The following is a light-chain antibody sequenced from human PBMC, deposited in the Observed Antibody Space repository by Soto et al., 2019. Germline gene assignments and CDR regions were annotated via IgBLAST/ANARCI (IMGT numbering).Light chain of an antibody. CDR1: SSDVGGYNY. V-gene: IGLV2-8*01. CDR2: EVT. Sequence: QSALTQPPSASGSPGQSVAISCTGTSSDVGGYNYVSWYQQHPGKVPKLLIYEVTQRPSGVPNRFSGSKSGNTASLTVSGLQAEDEADYYCSSYRGNSNYVFGTGTKVTVL. J-gene: IGLJ1*01. CDR3: SSYRGNSNYV.